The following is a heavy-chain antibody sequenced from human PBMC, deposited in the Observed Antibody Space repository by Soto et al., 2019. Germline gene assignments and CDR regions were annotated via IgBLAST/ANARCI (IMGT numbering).Heavy chain of an antibody. CDR3: VTRFTAVATARFDY. Sequence: EVQLVESGGGLVKPGGSLRLSCTASGFTFSKAYMNWVRQAPGQGLEWVDQIDSKIDADKTDLAAPVKGRFTLSRDDSKNTVYLQMNGLEIEDTAMYYCVTRFTAVATARFDYWGQGTLVTVSS. J-gene: IGHJ4*02. V-gene: IGHV3-15*04. CDR1: GFTFSKAY. D-gene: IGHD2-21*02. CDR2: IDSKIDADKT.